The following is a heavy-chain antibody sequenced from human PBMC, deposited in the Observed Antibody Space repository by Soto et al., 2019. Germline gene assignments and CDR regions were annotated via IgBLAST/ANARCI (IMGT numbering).Heavy chain of an antibody. D-gene: IGHD1-1*01. CDR2: ISKSSTTI. V-gene: IGHV3-48*02. Sequence: PGGSLRLSCIASGFTLSTYSMTWVRQAPGKGLEWLSYISKSSTTINYADSVKGRFTISRDNAKNSVYLEMSSLRDEDSAVYYCARDPTNFYYYGMDVWGQGTTVTVSS. CDR3: ARDPTNFYYYGMDV. J-gene: IGHJ6*02. CDR1: GFTLSTYS.